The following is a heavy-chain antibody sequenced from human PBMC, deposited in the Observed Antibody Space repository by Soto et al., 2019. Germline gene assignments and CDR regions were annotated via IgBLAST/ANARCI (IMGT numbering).Heavy chain of an antibody. CDR2: IYYSGST. Sequence: SETLSLTCTVSGGSISSSSYYWGWIRQPPGKGLEWIGSIYYSGSTYYNPSLKSRVTISVDTSKNQFSLKLSSVTAADTAVYYCARGSSGPVFAFDIWGQGTMVTVSS. D-gene: IGHD6-19*01. J-gene: IGHJ3*02. CDR1: GGSISSSSYY. CDR3: ARGSSGPVFAFDI. V-gene: IGHV4-39*01.